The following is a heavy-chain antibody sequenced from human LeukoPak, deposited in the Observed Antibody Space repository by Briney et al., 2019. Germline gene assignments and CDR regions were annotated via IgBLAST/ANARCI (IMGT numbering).Heavy chain of an antibody. CDR3: ARDWWGLGDRNSASRYRLT. CDR2: IKQDESEK. CDR1: GFTFSSYW. V-gene: IGHV3-7*01. J-gene: IGHJ4*02. D-gene: IGHD2-2*01. Sequence: GGSLRLSCAASGFTFSSYWMSWVRQAPGKGLEWVAIIKQDESEKYYVDSVKGRFTISRDNAKNSLYLQMNSLRAEDTAVYYCARDWWGLGDRNSASRYRLTWGQGILVTVSS.